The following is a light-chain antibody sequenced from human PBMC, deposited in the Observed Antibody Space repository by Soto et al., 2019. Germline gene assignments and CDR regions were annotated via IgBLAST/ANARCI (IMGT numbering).Light chain of an antibody. CDR1: QSLLHSNGYNY. Sequence: DIVMTQSPLSLPVTPGEPASISCRSSQSLLHSNGYNYLDWYLQTPGQSPQLLIYLGSNRASGVPDRFSGSGSGTDFTLKISRVEAEDVGVYYCIQGLQAPLTFGGGTKVEIK. V-gene: IGKV2-28*01. CDR3: IQGLQAPLT. J-gene: IGKJ4*01. CDR2: LGS.